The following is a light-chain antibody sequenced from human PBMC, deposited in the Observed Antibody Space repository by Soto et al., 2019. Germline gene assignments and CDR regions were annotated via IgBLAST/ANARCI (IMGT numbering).Light chain of an antibody. CDR2: EVS. J-gene: IGLJ1*01. CDR3: RSYTTSNTRV. CDR1: SSDVGAYGY. Sequence: QSALTQPASVSGSPGQSITISCTGTSSDVGAYGYVSWYQQHPDKAPKLMIYEVSNRPSGVSNRFSGSKSVNTATLTISGLQAEDEADYYCRSYTTSNTRVFGTGTKVTVL. V-gene: IGLV2-14*03.